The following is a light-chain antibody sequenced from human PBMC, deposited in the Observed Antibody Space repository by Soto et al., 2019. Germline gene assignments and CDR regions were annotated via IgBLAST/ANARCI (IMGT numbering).Light chain of an antibody. J-gene: IGKJ1*01. CDR1: DEIYTS. V-gene: IGKV1-5*01. Sequence: DIQLTQSPSSVSASVGDSVTISCRASDEIYTSLAWYHQKPGRAPKFLIYGASNLQTGVSARFRGSGSGSEFSLTISSLQPDDIGIYYCQYYTLYPGPFGQGTKVDIK. CDR2: GAS. CDR3: QYYTLYPGP.